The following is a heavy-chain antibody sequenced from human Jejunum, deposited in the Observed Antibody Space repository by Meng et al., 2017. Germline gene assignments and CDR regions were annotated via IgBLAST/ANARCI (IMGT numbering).Heavy chain of an antibody. D-gene: IGHD4-11*01. CDR2: INDSGST. J-gene: IGHJ4*02. V-gene: IGHV4-34*01. CDR1: GGSISDYY. Sequence: QVKRQQWGAGLLKPSETLSLTCAVYGGSISDYYWTWIRQPPGKGLEWIGEINDSGSTNYNPSLKSRVTISVDTSKSQFYLRVSSVTAADTAVYYCARGNEYSNYGADFWGQGTLVTVSS. CDR3: ARGNEYSNYGADF.